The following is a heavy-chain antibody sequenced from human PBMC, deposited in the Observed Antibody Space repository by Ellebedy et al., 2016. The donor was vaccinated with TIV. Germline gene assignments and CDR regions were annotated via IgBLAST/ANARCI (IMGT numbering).Heavy chain of an antibody. J-gene: IGHJ6*02. Sequence: SETLSLXXTVSGGSVTRTNYYWSWIRQHPGKGLEWIGYIYHSGTTYYNPSLKSRVSISVDTSKNQVSLRLRSVTVADTAVYYCARDQVVRGGYHGMDVWGQGTTVTVSS. CDR1: GGSVTRTNYY. CDR3: ARDQVVRGGYHGMDV. D-gene: IGHD3-10*01. V-gene: IGHV4-31*03. CDR2: IYHSGTT.